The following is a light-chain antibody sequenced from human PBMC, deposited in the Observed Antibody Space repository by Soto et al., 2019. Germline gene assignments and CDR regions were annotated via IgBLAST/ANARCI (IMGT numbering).Light chain of an antibody. CDR1: QSVSSY. V-gene: IGKV3-15*01. J-gene: IGKJ1*01. CDR3: QHRKT. Sequence: EIVMTQSPATLSVSPGERATLSCRASQSVSSYLAWYQQKPGQAPRLLIFGASTRATGIPARFSGSGSGTEFTLTISSLQSEDFAVYYCQHRKTFGRGTNVEIK. CDR2: GAS.